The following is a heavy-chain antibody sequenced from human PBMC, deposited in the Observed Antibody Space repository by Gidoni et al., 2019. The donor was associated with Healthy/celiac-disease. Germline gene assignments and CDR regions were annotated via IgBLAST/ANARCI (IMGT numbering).Heavy chain of an antibody. CDR1: GYTFTGYY. CDR2: INPNSG. CDR3: ARDRYDFWSGQFDY. V-gene: IGHV1-2*02. J-gene: IGHJ4*02. D-gene: IGHD3-3*01. Sequence: QVQLVQSGAEVKKPGASVKVSCQASGYTFTGYYMHWVRQAPGQGLEWMGWINPNSGDTSISTAYMELSRLRSDDTAVYYCARDRYDFWSGQFDYWGQGTLVTVSS.